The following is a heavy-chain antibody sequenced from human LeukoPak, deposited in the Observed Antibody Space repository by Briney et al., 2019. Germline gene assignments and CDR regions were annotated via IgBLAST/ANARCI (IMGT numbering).Heavy chain of an antibody. CDR1: GGSITSSGYY. CDR3: ARLEGYSSSWFAPNFDY. J-gene: IGHJ4*02. CDR2: FYYSGST. Sequence: SETLSLTCTVSGGSITSSGYYWGWIRQPPGKGLDWIGNFYYSGSTYYNPSLKSRVTISVDTSKNQFSLKLSSVTAADTAVYYCARLEGYSSSWFAPNFDYWGQGTLVTVSS. D-gene: IGHD6-13*01. V-gene: IGHV4-39*07.